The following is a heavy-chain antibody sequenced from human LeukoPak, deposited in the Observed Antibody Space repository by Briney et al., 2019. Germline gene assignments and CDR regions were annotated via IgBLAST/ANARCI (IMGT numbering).Heavy chain of an antibody. D-gene: IGHD2-15*01. CDR1: GYTFTGYY. CDR2: INPNSGGT. J-gene: IGHJ3*02. V-gene: IGHV1-2*02. CDR3: ARGRRDCSGGSCSDAFDI. Sequence: ASVKVSCKASGYTFTGYYMHWVRQAPGQGLEWMGWINPNSGGTNYAQKFQGRVTMTRDTSIGTAYMELSRLRSDDTAVYHCARGRRDCSGGSCSDAFDIWGQGTMVTVSS.